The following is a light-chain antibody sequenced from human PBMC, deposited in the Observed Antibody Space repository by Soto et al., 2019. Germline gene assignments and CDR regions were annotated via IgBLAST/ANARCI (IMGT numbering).Light chain of an antibody. Sequence: DIKMAQAPSSLSACVGDRVTITCRASQSISRYLNWYQQKPGKAPNLLIYVASSLQSEVPSRFSGSGSGTDFTLTITSLQPEDFATYYCQQSYGTPITCGQGTRLEIK. CDR3: QQSYGTPIT. CDR2: VAS. V-gene: IGKV1-39*01. CDR1: QSISRY. J-gene: IGKJ5*01.